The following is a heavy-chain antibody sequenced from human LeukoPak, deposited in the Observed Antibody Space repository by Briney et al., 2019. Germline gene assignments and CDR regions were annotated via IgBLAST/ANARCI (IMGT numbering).Heavy chain of an antibody. D-gene: IGHD5-24*01. Sequence: GGSLRLSCAASGFTFDDYAMHWVRQAPGKGLEWVSLISWDGGSTYYADSVKGRFTISRDNSKNPLYLQMNSLRAEDTALYYCAKDLGGDGYNIQGNDYWGQGTLVTVSS. V-gene: IGHV3-43D*03. CDR2: ISWDGGST. J-gene: IGHJ4*02. CDR3: AKDLGGDGYNIQGNDY. CDR1: GFTFDDYA.